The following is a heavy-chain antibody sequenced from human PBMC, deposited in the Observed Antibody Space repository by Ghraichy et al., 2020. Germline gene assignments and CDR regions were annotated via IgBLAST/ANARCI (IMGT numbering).Heavy chain of an antibody. CDR1: GFTFSSWS. D-gene: IGHD3-16*01. V-gene: IGHV3-48*01. Sequence: GGSLRLSCAASGFTFSSWSMSWVRQAPGKGLEWISYISSISSIIYYADSVKGRFTVSRDNAKNSLFLQMDSLRAEDTAVYYCARDGRPLGDWGQGTLVTVSS. J-gene: IGHJ4*02. CDR3: ARDGRPLGD. CDR2: ISSISSII.